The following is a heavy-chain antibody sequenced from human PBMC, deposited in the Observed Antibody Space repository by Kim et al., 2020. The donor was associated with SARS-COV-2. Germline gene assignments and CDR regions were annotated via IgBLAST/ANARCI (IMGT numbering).Heavy chain of an antibody. Sequence: KYYAAPVRGRFTISRDNAKNTLYLQMNSLRAEDTAVYYCARSVSYYYGMDVWGQGTTVTVSS. CDR3: ARSVSYYYGMDV. V-gene: IGHV3-33*01. J-gene: IGHJ6*02. CDR2: K.